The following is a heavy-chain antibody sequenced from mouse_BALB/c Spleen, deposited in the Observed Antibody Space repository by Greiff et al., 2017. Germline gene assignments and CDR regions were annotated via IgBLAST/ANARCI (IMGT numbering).Heavy chain of an antibody. V-gene: IGHV5-12-2*01. J-gene: IGHJ2*01. Sequence: EVKVEESGGGLVQPGGSLKLSCAASGFTFSSYTMSWVRQTPEKRLEWVAYISNGGGSTYYPDTVKGRFTISRDNAKNTLYLQMSSLKSEDTAMYYCARHPYYFDYWGQGTTLTVSS. CDR3: ARHPYYFDY. CDR2: ISNGGGST. CDR1: GFTFSSYT.